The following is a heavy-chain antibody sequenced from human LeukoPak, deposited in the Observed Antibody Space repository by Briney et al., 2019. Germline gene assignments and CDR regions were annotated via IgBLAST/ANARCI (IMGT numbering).Heavy chain of an antibody. CDR1: GGSISSGGYY. Sequence: SETLSLTCTVSGGSISSGGYYWSWIRQHPGKGLEWIGYIYYSGSTYYNPSLKSRVTISVDTSKNQFSLKLSSVTAADTAVYYCARTYYYDRYFDYWGQGTLVTVSS. J-gene: IGHJ4*02. V-gene: IGHV4-31*03. CDR2: IYYSGST. D-gene: IGHD3-22*01. CDR3: ARTYYYDRYFDY.